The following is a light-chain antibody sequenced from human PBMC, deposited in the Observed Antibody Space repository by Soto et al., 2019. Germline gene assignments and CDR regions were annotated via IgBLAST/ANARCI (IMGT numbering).Light chain of an antibody. Sequence: QSVLTQPPSASGSPGQSVTISCAGTSSDVGAYNYVSWYQQHPGKAPKLMIYEVTKRPSGVPDCFSGSKSGNTASLTVSGLQVEDEADYYCSSHAGTKVVFGGGTKLTVL. CDR1: SSDVGAYNY. V-gene: IGLV2-8*01. J-gene: IGLJ2*01. CDR2: EVT. CDR3: SSHAGTKVV.